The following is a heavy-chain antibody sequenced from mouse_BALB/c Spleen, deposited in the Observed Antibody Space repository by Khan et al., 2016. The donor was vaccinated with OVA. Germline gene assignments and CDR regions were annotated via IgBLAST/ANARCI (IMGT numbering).Heavy chain of an antibody. CDR1: GYTFTSYW. D-gene: IGHD1-1*01. J-gene: IGHJ4*01. CDR3: TKSNSYDSSLYAVDY. Sequence: DLVKPGASVKLSCKASGYTFTSYWINWIKQRPGQGLEWIGRIGPGSGSTSYNDMFTGKGTLTVDTTSSTAYIQLRSMSSEDAAVYCCTKSNSYDSSLYAVDYWGQATSVTVSS. CDR2: IGPGSGST. V-gene: IGHV1S41*01.